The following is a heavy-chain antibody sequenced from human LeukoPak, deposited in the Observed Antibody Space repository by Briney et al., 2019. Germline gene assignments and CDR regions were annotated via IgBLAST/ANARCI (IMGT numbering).Heavy chain of an antibody. J-gene: IGHJ5*02. CDR1: GFTLSDYY. CDR3: AIDQLLSSRDWFDP. D-gene: IGHD2-2*01. V-gene: IGHV3-11*04. CDR2: ISSSGSTI. Sequence: RSGGSLRLSCAASGFTLSDYYMSWIRQAPGKGLEWVSYISSSGSTIYYADSVKGRFTISRDNAKNSLYLQMNSLRAEDTAVYYCAIDQLLSSRDWFDPWGQGTLVTVSS.